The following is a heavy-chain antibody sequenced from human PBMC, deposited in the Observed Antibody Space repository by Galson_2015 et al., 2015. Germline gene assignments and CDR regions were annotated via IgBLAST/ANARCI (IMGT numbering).Heavy chain of an antibody. V-gene: IGHV1-18*01. CDR3: ATEQRNGYGMDV. CDR2: ISAYNGNT. CDR1: GYTFTSYD. D-gene: IGHD2-8*01. J-gene: IGHJ6*02. Sequence: SVKVSCKASGYTFTSYDINWMRQATGQGLEWMGWISAYNGNTNYAQKLQGRVTMTEDTSTDTAYMELSSLRSEDTAVYYCATEQRNGYGMDVWGQGTTVTVSS.